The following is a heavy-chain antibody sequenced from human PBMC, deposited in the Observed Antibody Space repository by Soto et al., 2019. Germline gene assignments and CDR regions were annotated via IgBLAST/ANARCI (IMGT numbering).Heavy chain of an antibody. D-gene: IGHD3-10*01. CDR2: ISAYNGNT. CDR1: GYRFASYA. CDR3: ARERVTLVRGPQNWFAP. V-gene: IGHV1-18*01. J-gene: IGHJ5*02. Sequence: QVHLVQYGGEVKKTGASVTVYCKASGYRFASYAIGWVRQAPGQGLEWVGWISAYNGNTRYAQTLQGRVTMTTDRSTTTAYMELRSLKSDDSAVYYCARERVTLVRGPQNWFAPWGQATLVTVSS.